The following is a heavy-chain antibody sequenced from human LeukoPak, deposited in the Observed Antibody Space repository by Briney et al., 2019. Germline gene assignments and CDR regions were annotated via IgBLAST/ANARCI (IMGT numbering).Heavy chain of an antibody. CDR2: IYYSGST. CDR1: GGSISSGGYY. D-gene: IGHD3-22*01. J-gene: IGHJ3*02. V-gene: IGHV4-31*03. CDR3: ASASYYYDSSGFGVSAFDI. Sequence: PSQTLSLTCTVSGGSISSGGYYWSWIRQHPGKGPEWIGYIYYSGSTYYNPSLKSRVTISVDTSKNQFSLKLSSVTAADTAVYYCASASYYYDSSGFGVSAFDIWGQGTMVTVSS.